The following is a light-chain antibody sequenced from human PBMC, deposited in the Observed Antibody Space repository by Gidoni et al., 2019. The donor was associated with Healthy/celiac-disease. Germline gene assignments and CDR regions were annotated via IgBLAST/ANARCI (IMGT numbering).Light chain of an antibody. CDR1: SGHSSYA. J-gene: IGLJ3*02. Sequence: QLVLTQSPSASASLGASVKLTCTLSSGHSSYAIAWHQQQPEKGPRYLMKLNSDGSHSKGDGIPDRFSGSRSGAERYLTISSLQSEDEADYYCQTWGTGTGVFGGGTKLTVL. V-gene: IGLV4-69*01. CDR3: QTWGTGTGV. CDR2: LNSDGSH.